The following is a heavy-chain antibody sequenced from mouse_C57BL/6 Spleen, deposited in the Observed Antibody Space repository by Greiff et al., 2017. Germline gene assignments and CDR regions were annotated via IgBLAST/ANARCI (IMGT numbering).Heavy chain of an antibody. J-gene: IGHJ2*01. V-gene: IGHV1-69*01. D-gene: IGHD1-2*01. CDR3: ARRLRLLFDY. Sequence: QVQLQQPGAELVMPGASVKLSCKASGYTFTSYWMHCVKQRPGQGLEWIGEIDPSDSYTNYNQKFKGKSTLTVDTSSSTAYMQLSSLTSEDAAVYYCARRLRLLFDYWGQGTTLTVSS. CDR1: GYTFTSYW. CDR2: IDPSDSYT.